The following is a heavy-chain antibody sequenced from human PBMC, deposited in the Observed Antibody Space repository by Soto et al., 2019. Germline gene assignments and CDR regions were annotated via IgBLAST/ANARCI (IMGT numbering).Heavy chain of an antibody. J-gene: IGHJ2*01. Sequence: QVQLQESGPGLVKPSETLSLTCTVSGGSISSYYWSWIRQPPGKGLEWIGYIYYSGSTNDNPSLKSRVTISVDTSKNQFSLKLSSVTAADTAVYYCASYGSGSYYTVNRYWYFDLWGRGTLVTVSS. D-gene: IGHD3-10*01. CDR2: IYYSGST. CDR1: GGSISSYY. CDR3: ASYGSGSYYTVNRYWYFDL. V-gene: IGHV4-59*08.